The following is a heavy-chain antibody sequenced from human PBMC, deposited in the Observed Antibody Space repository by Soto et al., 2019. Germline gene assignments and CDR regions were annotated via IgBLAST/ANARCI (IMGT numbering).Heavy chain of an antibody. Sequence: GGSLRLSCAASGFTFSSYGMHWVRQAPGKGLEWVAVISYDGSNKYYADSVKGRFTISRDNSKNTLYLQMNSLRAEDTAVYYCAKALQRFSSGWWNFDYWGQGTLVTVSS. CDR2: ISYDGSNK. CDR3: AKALQRFSSGWWNFDY. CDR1: GFTFSSYG. V-gene: IGHV3-30*18. D-gene: IGHD6-19*01. J-gene: IGHJ4*02.